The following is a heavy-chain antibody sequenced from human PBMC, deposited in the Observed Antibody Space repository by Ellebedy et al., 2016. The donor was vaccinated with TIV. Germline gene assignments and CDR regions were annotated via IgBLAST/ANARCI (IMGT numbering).Heavy chain of an antibody. CDR1: GISLRSYA. Sequence: GESLKISCAASGISLRSYAMSWVRQAPGKGLEWVSTIAGTGGTPYYRDSVKGRFTVSRDTSRNTLYLQMSSLRAEDTAVYYCAKLPVAYNWNYADDDWGQGTLVTVSS. V-gene: IGHV3-23*01. D-gene: IGHD1-7*01. J-gene: IGHJ4*02. CDR3: AKLPVAYNWNYADDD. CDR2: IAGTGGTP.